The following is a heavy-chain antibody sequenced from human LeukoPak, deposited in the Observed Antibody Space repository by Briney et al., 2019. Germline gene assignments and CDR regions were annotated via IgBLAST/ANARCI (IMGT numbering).Heavy chain of an antibody. CDR2: ISSSSSYI. J-gene: IGHJ4*02. Sequence: PGGSLRLSCVASGFTFSSYSMNWVRQAPGKGLEWVSSISSSSSYIYYADSVKGRFTISRDNAKNSLYLQMNSLRAEDTAVYYCARDLTIAAAGYDYWGQGTLVTVSS. V-gene: IGHV3-21*01. CDR3: ARDLTIAAAGYDY. D-gene: IGHD6-13*01. CDR1: GFTFSSYS.